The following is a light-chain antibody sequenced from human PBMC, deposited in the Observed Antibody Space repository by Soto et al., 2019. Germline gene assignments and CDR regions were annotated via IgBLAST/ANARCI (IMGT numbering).Light chain of an antibody. V-gene: IGKV3-20*01. Sequence: EIVLTQSPGTLSLSPGERATLSCRASQSVSSAYLAWYQQKPGQAPRLLIYGPSSRVTGIPARFSGSGSGTDFTLTISRLEPEDFAVYYCQQYGTSAGLTFGGGTKVDIK. CDR2: GPS. CDR1: QSVSSAY. CDR3: QQYGTSAGLT. J-gene: IGKJ4*01.